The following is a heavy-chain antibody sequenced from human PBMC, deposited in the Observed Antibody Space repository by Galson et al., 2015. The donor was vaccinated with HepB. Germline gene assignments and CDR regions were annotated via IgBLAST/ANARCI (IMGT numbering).Heavy chain of an antibody. Sequence: SLRLSCAASGFTFDDYAMHWVRHAPGKGLEWVSGISWNSGSVGYADSVKGRFTISRDNAKNSLYLQMNSLRREDTALYYCAKDRHRLLHYFDCWGQGTLVTVSS. V-gene: IGHV3-9*01. D-gene: IGHD4-23*01. J-gene: IGHJ4*02. CDR2: ISWNSGSV. CDR1: GFTFDDYA. CDR3: AKDRHRLLHYFDC.